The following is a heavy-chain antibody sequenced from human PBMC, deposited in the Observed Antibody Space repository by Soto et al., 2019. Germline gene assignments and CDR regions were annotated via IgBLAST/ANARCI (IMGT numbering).Heavy chain of an antibody. Sequence: QVQLVESGGGVVQPGRSLRLSCAASGFTFSSYAMHRVRQAPGQGLEWVAVISYDGSNKYYADSVKGRFTISRDNSNNTRYLQMNGLRAEDTAVYYCARMTSAVNYYDSSGSVDYWGQGTLVTVSS. CDR2: ISYDGSNK. CDR3: ARMTSAVNYYDSSGSVDY. CDR1: GFTFSSYA. D-gene: IGHD3-22*01. J-gene: IGHJ4*02. V-gene: IGHV3-30-3*01.